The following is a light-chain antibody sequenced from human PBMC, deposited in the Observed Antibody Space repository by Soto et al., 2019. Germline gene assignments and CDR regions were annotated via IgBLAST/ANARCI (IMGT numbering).Light chain of an antibody. J-gene: IGKJ1*01. V-gene: IGKV1-39*01. Sequence: DIQMTQSPSSLSASVGDRVTITCRASQSISSYLNWYQHKPGKAPKLLVFAASSLQSGVPSRFSGSRSGPDFTLTISSLQPEDFATYYCQQSYSSPPTFGQGTKV. CDR3: QQSYSSPPT. CDR2: AAS. CDR1: QSISSY.